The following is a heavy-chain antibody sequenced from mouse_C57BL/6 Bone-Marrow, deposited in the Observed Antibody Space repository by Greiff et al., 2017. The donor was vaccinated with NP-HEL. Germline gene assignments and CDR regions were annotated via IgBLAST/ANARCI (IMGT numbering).Heavy chain of an antibody. V-gene: IGHV5-4*01. CDR2: ISDGGSYT. CDR3: ARDPPLYYDYDGPVFYYAMDY. J-gene: IGHJ4*01. D-gene: IGHD2-4*01. CDR1: GFTFSSYA. Sequence: EVKVVESGGGLVKPGGSLKLSCAASGFTFSSYAMSWVRQTPEKRLEWVATISDGGSYTYYPDNVKGRFTISRDNAKNNLYLQMSHLKSEDTAMYYCARDPPLYYDYDGPVFYYAMDYWGQGTSVTVSS.